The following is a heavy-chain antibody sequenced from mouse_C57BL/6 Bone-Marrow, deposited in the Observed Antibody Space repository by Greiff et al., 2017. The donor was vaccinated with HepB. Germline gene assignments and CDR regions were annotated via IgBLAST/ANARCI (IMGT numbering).Heavy chain of an antibody. CDR2: ISSGGDYI. CDR1: GFTFGTYA. V-gene: IGHV5-9-1*02. Sequence: EVKVVESGEGLVKPGGSLKLSCAASGFTFGTYAMSWVRQTQGKSLEWVAYISSGGDYIYYADTVKGRFTISRDNARNTLYLQMSSLKSEDTATYYCTRDRHYYGRGFDYWGQGTTLTVSS. CDR3: TRDRHYYGRGFDY. D-gene: IGHD1-1*01. J-gene: IGHJ2*01.